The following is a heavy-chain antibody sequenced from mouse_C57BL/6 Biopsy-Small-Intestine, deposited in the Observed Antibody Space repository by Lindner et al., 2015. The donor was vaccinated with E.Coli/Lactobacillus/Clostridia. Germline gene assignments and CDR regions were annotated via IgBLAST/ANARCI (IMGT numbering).Heavy chain of an antibody. V-gene: IGHV1-84*02. J-gene: IGHJ4*01. Sequence: SVKVSCKASGYNFNAYNMHWVRQAPGQGLEWMGMINPSGGNPRYAQKFEGRLTMTIDTSTTTVYMELSDLRSDDTAVYYCARALQEFEDWGQGTLVAVSS. CDR3: ARALQEFED. CDR2: INPSGGNP. CDR1: GYNFNAYN.